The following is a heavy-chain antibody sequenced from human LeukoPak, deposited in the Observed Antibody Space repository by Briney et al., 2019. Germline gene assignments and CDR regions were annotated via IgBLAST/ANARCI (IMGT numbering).Heavy chain of an antibody. CDR1: GFTFSDNY. V-gene: IGHV3-11*04. CDR2: ITDTGSTT. J-gene: IGHJ4*02. D-gene: IGHD1-14*01. Sequence: GGSLRLSCAASGFTFSDNYMTWIRQARGKGLEWVSYITDTGSTTYYADPVKGRFTISRDNAKNSLYLQMNSLRGEDTAVYYCARARKGYYFDYWGQGTLVSVFS. CDR3: ARARKGYYFDY.